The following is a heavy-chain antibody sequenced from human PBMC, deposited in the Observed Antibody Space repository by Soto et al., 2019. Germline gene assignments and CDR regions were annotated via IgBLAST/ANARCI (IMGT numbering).Heavy chain of an antibody. V-gene: IGHV1-58*01. CDR1: GFTFTSSA. Sequence: SVKVSCKASGFTFTSSAVQWVRQARGQRLEWIGWIVVGSGNTNYAQKFQERVTITRDMSTSTAYMELSSLRSEDTAVYYCAAVDPDYYYYYGMDVWGQGTTVTVSS. CDR3: AAVDPDYYYYYGMDV. D-gene: IGHD2-2*03. CDR2: IVVGSGNT. J-gene: IGHJ6*02.